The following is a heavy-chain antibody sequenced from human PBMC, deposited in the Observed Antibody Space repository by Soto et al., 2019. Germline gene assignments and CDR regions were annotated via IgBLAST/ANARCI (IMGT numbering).Heavy chain of an antibody. V-gene: IGHV5-51*01. Sequence: GESLKISCKGSGYSFTSYWIGWLRQMPGKGLEWMGIIYPGDSDTRYSPSFQCQVTISADKSISTAYLQWSSLKASDTAMYYCARNGYCNRTSCYSGPDYYYYRMAFSTQRTTVTVSS. D-gene: IGHD2-2*03. CDR3: ARNGYCNRTSCYSGPDYYYYRMAF. CDR1: GYSFTSYW. CDR2: IYPGDSDT. J-gene: IGHJ6*02.